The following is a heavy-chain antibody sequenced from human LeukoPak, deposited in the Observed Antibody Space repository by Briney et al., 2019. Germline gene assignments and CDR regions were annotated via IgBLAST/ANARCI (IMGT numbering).Heavy chain of an antibody. CDR2: INHSGST. CDR1: DGSFSGYY. J-gene: IGHJ3*02. D-gene: IGHD3-10*01. CDR3: AKSNGYGLVDI. Sequence: SETLSLTCAVYDGSFSGYYWSWIRQPPGKGLEWIGEINHSGSTNYNPSLKSRVTISLDTSKSQFSLKVTSVTAADTAVYYCAKSNGYGLVDIWGQGTMVTVSS. V-gene: IGHV4-34*01.